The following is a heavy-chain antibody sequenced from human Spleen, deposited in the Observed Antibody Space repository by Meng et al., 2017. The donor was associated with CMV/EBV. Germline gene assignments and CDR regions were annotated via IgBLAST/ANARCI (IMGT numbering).Heavy chain of an antibody. CDR1: GSAVTSSSW. Sequence: VQVTGSGPGLVKPSGTLSLTCAVSGSAVTSSSWWCWVSQPPGKGLEWMGEIYHSGSTNYNPSLKSRVTISVNTSKNQFSLKLSSVTAADTAVYYCARGTDIVVVVAATPGSMDYWGQGTLVTVSS. J-gene: IGHJ4*02. CDR3: ARGTDIVVVVAATPGSMDY. D-gene: IGHD2-15*01. CDR2: IYHSGST. V-gene: IGHV4-4*02.